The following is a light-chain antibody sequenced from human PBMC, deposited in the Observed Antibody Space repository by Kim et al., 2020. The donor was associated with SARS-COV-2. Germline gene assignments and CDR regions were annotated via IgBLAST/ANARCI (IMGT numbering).Light chain of an antibody. Sequence: SVSPRERATLSCRASQGISSNLAWYQKKPGQAPRLLIYGAFTRATGIPARFSGSGFGTEFTLTISGLQSEDFALYYCQQYNHWPYTFGQGTKLEI. CDR2: GAF. J-gene: IGKJ2*01. V-gene: IGKV3-15*01. CDR3: QQYNHWPYT. CDR1: QGISSN.